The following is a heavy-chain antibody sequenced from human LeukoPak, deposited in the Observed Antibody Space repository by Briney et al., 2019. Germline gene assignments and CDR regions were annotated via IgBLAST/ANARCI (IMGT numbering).Heavy chain of an antibody. J-gene: IGHJ3*02. D-gene: IGHD3-22*01. Sequence: GGSLRLSCVASGFTFSSYGMHWVRQAPGKGLEWVAFIRYDGSNKYYADSVKGRFTISRDNSKNTLYLQMNSLRAEDTAAYYCAKAVQTYYYDSIGAFDIWGQGTMVTVSS. CDR1: GFTFSSYG. CDR3: AKAVQTYYYDSIGAFDI. V-gene: IGHV3-30*02. CDR2: IRYDGSNK.